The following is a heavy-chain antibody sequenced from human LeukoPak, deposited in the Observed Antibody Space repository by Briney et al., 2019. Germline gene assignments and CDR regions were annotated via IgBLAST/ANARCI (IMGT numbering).Heavy chain of an antibody. J-gene: IGHJ4*02. CDR3: ARADRVTTLGYFDY. D-gene: IGHD5-12*01. Sequence: ASVKVSCKASGYTFTGYYMHWVRQAPGQALEWMGWINPNSGGTNYAQKFQGWVTMTRDTSISTAYMELSRLRSDDTAVYYCARADRVTTLGYFDYWGQGTLVTVSS. CDR1: GYTFTGYY. V-gene: IGHV1-2*04. CDR2: INPNSGGT.